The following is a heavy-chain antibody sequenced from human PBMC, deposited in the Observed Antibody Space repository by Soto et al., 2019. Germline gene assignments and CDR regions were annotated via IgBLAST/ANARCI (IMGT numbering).Heavy chain of an antibody. CDR1: GFTFSSYS. V-gene: IGHV3-48*02. CDR2: ITSSSTTI. Sequence: LRLSCAASGFTFSSYSMNWVRQAPGKGLEWISYITSSSTTIYYADSVKGRFTISRDNAKNSLYLQMNSLRDEDTAVYYCARDNGLAGSFDYWGQGTLVTVSS. J-gene: IGHJ4*02. D-gene: IGHD6-13*01. CDR3: ARDNGLAGSFDY.